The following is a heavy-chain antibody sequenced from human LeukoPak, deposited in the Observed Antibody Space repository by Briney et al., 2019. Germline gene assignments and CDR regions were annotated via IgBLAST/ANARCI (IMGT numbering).Heavy chain of an antibody. V-gene: IGHV3-21*01. CDR2: ISSSSSYI. D-gene: IGHD2-2*01. CDR1: GFTFSSYS. CDR3: ARYYSSTSCNYYYGMDV. J-gene: IGHJ6*02. Sequence: PGGSLRLSCAASGFTFSSYSMNWVRQAPGKGLEWVSSISSSSSYIYYADSVKGRFTISRDNAKNSLYLQMNSLRAEDTAVYYCARYYSSTSCNYYYGMDVWGQGTTVTVSS.